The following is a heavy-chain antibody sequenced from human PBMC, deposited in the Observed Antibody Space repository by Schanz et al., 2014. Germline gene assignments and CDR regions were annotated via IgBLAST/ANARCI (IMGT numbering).Heavy chain of an antibody. J-gene: IGHJ6*02. CDR3: ARAKRFGDMDV. CDR1: GYTFISYG. CDR2: ISAYNGHT. D-gene: IGHD3-10*01. Sequence: QVQLVQSGAEVKKPGSSVKVSCKASGYTFISYGIKWVRQAPGQGLEWMGWISAYNGHTDYAQKLQGRVTLTTDTSTSTAYMELTSLRSDDTAVYYCARAKRFGDMDVWGQGTTVTVSS. V-gene: IGHV1-18*01.